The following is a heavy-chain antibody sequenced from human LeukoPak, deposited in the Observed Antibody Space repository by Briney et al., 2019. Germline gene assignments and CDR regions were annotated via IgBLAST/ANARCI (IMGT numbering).Heavy chain of an antibody. CDR3: ARERGQLVDY. D-gene: IGHD5-18*01. V-gene: IGHV4-31*03. CDR2: MHNSENA. J-gene: IGHJ4*02. CDR1: GGSISSGGYF. Sequence: PSETLSLTCTVSGGSISSGGYFWSWIRQHPGEGLEWIGYMHNSENADYNPSLKSRVTISVDTSKNQISLKVNSVTAADTAVYYCARERGQLVDYWGQGTLVTVSS.